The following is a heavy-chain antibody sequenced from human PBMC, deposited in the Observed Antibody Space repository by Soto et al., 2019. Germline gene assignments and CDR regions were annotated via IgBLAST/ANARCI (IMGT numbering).Heavy chain of an antibody. J-gene: IGHJ4*02. CDR1: GFNFSSYA. CDR3: ARVPLYYYDSSGYYYFDY. V-gene: IGHV3-21*01. CDR2: ISSSSSYI. Sequence: GGSQRLSCAASGFNFSSYAMHWVRQAPGKGPEWVSSISSSSSYIYYADSVKGRFTISSDNAENSLYLQMNSLRAEDTAVYYCARVPLYYYDSSGYYYFDYWGQGTLVTVSS. D-gene: IGHD3-22*01.